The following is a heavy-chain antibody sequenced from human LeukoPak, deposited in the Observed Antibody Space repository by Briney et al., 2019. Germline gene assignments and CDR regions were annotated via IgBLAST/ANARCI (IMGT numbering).Heavy chain of an antibody. CDR3: ARETLQQLLFDY. Sequence: SETLSLTCAVYGGSFSGYYWSWIRQPPGKGLEWIGEINHSGSTNYNPSPKSRVTISVDTSKNQFSLKLSSVTAANTAVYYCARETLQQLLFDYWGQGTLVTVSS. D-gene: IGHD6-13*01. CDR1: GGSFSGYY. V-gene: IGHV4-34*01. J-gene: IGHJ4*02. CDR2: INHSGST.